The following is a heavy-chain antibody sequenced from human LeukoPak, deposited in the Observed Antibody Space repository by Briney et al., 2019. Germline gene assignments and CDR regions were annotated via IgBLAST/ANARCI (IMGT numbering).Heavy chain of an antibody. V-gene: IGHV3-30*02. CDR1: GFTFSSYG. CDR2: IRYDGSNK. CDR3: ATNDRSYYYYYYYIVV. D-gene: IGHD2-8*01. Sequence: GGTLRLSCAASGFTFSSYGMPWVRQAPAKGLEWVAFIRYDGSNKYYADSVKGRLTISRDNSKNTLYLQMTGLRAEDTAVYYCATNDRSYYYYYYYIVVWGKGTTVTVSS. J-gene: IGHJ6*03.